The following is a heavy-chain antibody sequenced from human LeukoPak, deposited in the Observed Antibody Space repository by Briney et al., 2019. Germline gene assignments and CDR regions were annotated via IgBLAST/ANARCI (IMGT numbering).Heavy chain of an antibody. CDR1: GFTFSGSA. V-gene: IGHV3-7*01. J-gene: IGHJ4*02. CDR3: ARDIAAPGLFFDY. Sequence: PGGSLRLSCAASGFTFSGSAMHWVRQAPGKGLEGVANIKYDGSEIDYVDSVKGRFTISRDNAKNSLYLQMNSLRAEDTAVYYCARDIAAPGLFFDYWGQRTLVTVSS. CDR2: IKYDGSEI. D-gene: IGHD6-13*01.